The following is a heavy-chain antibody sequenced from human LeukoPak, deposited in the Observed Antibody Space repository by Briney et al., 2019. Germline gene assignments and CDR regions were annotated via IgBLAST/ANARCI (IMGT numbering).Heavy chain of an antibody. D-gene: IGHD3-10*01. J-gene: IGHJ4*02. CDR2: IYYSGST. V-gene: IGHV4-59*01. CDR1: GGSISSYY. CDR3: ARVGPGSGSYYNY. Sequence: PSETLSFTCTVSGGSISSYYWSWIRQPPGKGLEWIGYIYYSGSTHYNPSLKSRVTISVDTSKNQFSLRLTSVTAADTAVYYCARVGPGSGSYYNYWGQGTLVTVSS.